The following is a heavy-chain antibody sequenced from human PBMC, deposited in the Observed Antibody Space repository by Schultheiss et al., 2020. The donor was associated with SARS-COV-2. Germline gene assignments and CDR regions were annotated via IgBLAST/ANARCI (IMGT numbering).Heavy chain of an antibody. CDR3: ARLAPTISLYYYYGMDV. Sequence: SQTLSLTCTVSGGSISSYYWSWIRQPPGKGLEWIGYIYYSGSTYYNPSLKSRVTISVDTSKNQFSLKLSSVTAADTAVYYCARLAPTISLYYYYGMDVWGQGTTVTVSS. CDR2: IYYSGST. CDR1: GGSISSYY. D-gene: IGHD3-3*02. J-gene: IGHJ6*02. V-gene: IGHV4-59*01.